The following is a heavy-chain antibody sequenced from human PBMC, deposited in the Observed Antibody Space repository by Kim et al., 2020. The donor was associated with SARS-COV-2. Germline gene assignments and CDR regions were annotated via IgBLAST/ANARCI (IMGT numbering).Heavy chain of an antibody. CDR1: GFTFSSYA. CDR3: AKDAYIEARFCWFDP. V-gene: IGHV3-23*01. CDR2: ICGSGTDT. J-gene: IGHJ5*02. Sequence: GGSLRLSCAASGFTFSSYAMSWVRQAPGKGLEWVSAICGSGTDTYFADSVQGRFTISRDNSKNKLFLQMNSLRAEDTAIYYCAKDAYIEARFCWFDPWGQGTLVTVSS. D-gene: IGHD6-6*01.